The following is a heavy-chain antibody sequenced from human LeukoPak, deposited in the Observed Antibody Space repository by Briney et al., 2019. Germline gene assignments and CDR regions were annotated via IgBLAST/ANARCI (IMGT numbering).Heavy chain of an antibody. D-gene: IGHD3-10*01. Sequence: GGSLRLSCAASGFTFSSYAMSWVRQAPGKGLEWVSAISGSGGSTYYADSVKGRFTISRDNSKSTLFLQVNSLRAEDTAVYYCAKEASVFMVRGVHADYWGQGILVTVSS. CDR2: ISGSGGST. CDR3: AKEASVFMVRGVHADY. J-gene: IGHJ4*02. CDR1: GFTFSSYA. V-gene: IGHV3-23*01.